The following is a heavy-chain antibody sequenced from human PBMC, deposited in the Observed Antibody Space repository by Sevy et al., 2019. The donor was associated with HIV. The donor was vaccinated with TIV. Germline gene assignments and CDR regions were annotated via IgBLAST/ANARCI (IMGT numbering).Heavy chain of an antibody. J-gene: IGHJ4*02. CDR3: ARGSYDYGDAELFDN. CDR2: VNHSGTT. D-gene: IGHD4-17*01. Sequence: SETLSLTCAVYGGSFNTYYWNWIRQPPGKGLEWIGEVNHSGTTNYNPSLKSRVTLSVDTSKKQFTLKLNSVTAADTAVYYCARGSYDYGDAELFDNWGQGTPVTVSS. CDR1: GGSFNTYY. V-gene: IGHV4-34*01.